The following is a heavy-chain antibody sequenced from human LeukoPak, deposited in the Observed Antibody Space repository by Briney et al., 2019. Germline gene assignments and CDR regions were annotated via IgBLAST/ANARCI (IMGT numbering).Heavy chain of an antibody. J-gene: IGHJ4*02. CDR2: INHSGST. D-gene: IGHD5-18*01. V-gene: IGHV4-34*01. CDR3: AREGSGNSYGHIDY. Sequence: SETLSLTCAVYGGSFSGYYWTWIRQPPGKGLEWIGEINHSGSTNYNPSLKSRVTISVDTSKNQFSLKLSSVTAADTAVYYCAREGSGNSYGHIDYWGQGTLVTVSS. CDR1: GGSFSGYY.